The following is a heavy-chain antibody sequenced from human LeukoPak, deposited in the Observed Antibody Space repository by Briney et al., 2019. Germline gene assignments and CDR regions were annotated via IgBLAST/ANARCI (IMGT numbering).Heavy chain of an antibody. D-gene: IGHD3-10*01. V-gene: IGHV3-30*02. CDR3: AKGLVWFGEPDSIDY. Sequence: PGGSLRLSCAASGFTFDDYAMHWVRQAPGKGLEWVAFIRYDGSNKYYADSVKGRFTISRDNSKNTLYLQMNSLRAEDTAVYYCAKGLVWFGEPDSIDYWGQGTLVTVSS. CDR2: IRYDGSNK. CDR1: GFTFDDYA. J-gene: IGHJ4*02.